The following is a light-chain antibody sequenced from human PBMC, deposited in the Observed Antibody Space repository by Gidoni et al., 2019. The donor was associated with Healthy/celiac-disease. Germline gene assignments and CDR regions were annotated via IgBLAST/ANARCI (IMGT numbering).Light chain of an antibody. V-gene: IGLV2-23*01. CDR3: CSYAGSYV. Sequence: QSALTQPAPVSGFPGQSITISCTGTSSDVGSYNLVSWYQQHPGKAPKLRIYEGSKRPSGVSNRFSGSKSGNTASLTISGHQAEDEADYYCCSYAGSYVFGTGTKVTVL. CDR2: EGS. J-gene: IGLJ1*01. CDR1: SSDVGSYNL.